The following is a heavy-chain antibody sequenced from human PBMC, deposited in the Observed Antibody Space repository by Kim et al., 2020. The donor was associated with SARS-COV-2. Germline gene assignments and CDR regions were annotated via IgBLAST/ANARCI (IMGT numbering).Heavy chain of an antibody. J-gene: IGHJ4*01. D-gene: IGHD2-2*01. CDR3: SIPPYPNYQLIYFDY. CDR1: GFTFSTYV. V-gene: IGHV3-23*01. Sequence: GGSLRLSCAASGFTFSTYVMNWVRQAPGKGLEWVSAISAIGGSTYYPDSVKGRFTISRDNSKNTLYLQMNSLRAEDTAIYYCSIPPYPNYQLIYFDYWG. CDR2: ISAIGGST.